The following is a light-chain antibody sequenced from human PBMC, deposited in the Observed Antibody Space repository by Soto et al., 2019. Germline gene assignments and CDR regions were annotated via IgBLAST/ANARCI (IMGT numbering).Light chain of an antibody. CDR2: EVN. CDR1: SSDVGSYNL. V-gene: IGLV2-23*02. J-gene: IGLJ2*01. CDR3: CSYAGSRIV. Sequence: QSALTQPASVSGSPGQSITISCTGTSSDVGSYNLVSWYQQHPGKAPKLMICEVNKRPSGVSDRFSGSKSGNTASLTISGLQAEDEADYYCCSYAGSRIVFGGGTKVTVL.